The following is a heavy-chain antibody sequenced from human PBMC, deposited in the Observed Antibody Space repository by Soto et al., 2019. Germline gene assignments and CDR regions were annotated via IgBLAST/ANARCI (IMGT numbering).Heavy chain of an antibody. CDR2: IYPTGTT. Sequence: QVQLQESGPGLVKPSETLSLTCNVSGGSIRGYYWSWVRQPAGKALEWIGRIYPTGTTNYNPSLRSRVIMLVDTSKNQFSLTVTSVTAADTAVYYCAREGASGFGMDVWGQGTTVTVSS. J-gene: IGHJ6*02. D-gene: IGHD1-26*01. CDR3: AREGASGFGMDV. V-gene: IGHV4-4*07. CDR1: GGSIRGYY.